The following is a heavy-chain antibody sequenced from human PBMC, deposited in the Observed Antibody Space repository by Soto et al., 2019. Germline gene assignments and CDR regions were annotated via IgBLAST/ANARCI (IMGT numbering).Heavy chain of an antibody. D-gene: IGHD3-10*01. J-gene: IGHJ6*02. CDR3: TRAGSDPGNFYISNYYAMDV. Sequence: LRLSYTAAGYGGRCDYRSWVGQATRVDLGWVSLIYSGGDTYYADSVKGRFTISRDISSNTIYLHMTSLRADDTAIYYCTRAGSDPGNFYISNYYAMDVWGRGTTVTVSS. CDR1: GYGGRCDY. V-gene: IGHV3-53*01. CDR2: IYSGGDT.